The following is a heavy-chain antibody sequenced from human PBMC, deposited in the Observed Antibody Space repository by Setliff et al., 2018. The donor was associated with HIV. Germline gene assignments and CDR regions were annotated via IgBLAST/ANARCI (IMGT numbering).Heavy chain of an antibody. CDR1: GFTFSNAW. CDR2: IKSKTDGGTT. Sequence: GGSLRLSCAASGFTFSNAWMSWVRQAPGKGLEWVGRIKSKTDGGTTDYAAPVRGRFTISRDDSKSTLFLQLSSLKTEDTAVYYCTADVATSSGSSHDFWGQGMLVTVSS. D-gene: IGHD6-25*01. CDR3: TADVATSSGSSHDF. J-gene: IGHJ4*02. V-gene: IGHV3-15*01.